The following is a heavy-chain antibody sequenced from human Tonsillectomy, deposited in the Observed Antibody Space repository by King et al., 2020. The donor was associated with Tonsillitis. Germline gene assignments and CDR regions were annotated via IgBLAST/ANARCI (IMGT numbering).Heavy chain of an antibody. V-gene: IGHV5-10-1*01. CDR1: GYSLTSYW. CDR3: ARHRDSLDLLFEY. CDR2: MGPSDCYP. Sequence: QLVQSGAEVKKPGESLRISWNGFGYSLTSYWISGVRQMPGKGLEWFGSMGPSDCYPKYRPSFQGHVTISADKAHTTAYLQWSRLKASDTAMYYCARHRDSLDLLFEYWGQGTLVTVSS. D-gene: IGHD3-10*01. J-gene: IGHJ4*02.